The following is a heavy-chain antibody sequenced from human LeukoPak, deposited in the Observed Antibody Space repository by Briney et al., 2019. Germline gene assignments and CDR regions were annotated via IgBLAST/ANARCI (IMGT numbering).Heavy chain of an antibody. CDR2: IRKDGSDI. CDR3: ARDGAAAARNVLDY. J-gene: IGHJ4*02. D-gene: IGHD6-13*01. CDR1: GFTFSTSW. Sequence: GGSLRLSCAASGFTFSTSWMSWVRQAPGKGLEWVANIRKDGSDIHYVDSVKGRFTISRDNAKNSLYLQMNSLRAEDTAVYYCARDGAAAARNVLDYWGQGTLVTVSS. V-gene: IGHV3-7*01.